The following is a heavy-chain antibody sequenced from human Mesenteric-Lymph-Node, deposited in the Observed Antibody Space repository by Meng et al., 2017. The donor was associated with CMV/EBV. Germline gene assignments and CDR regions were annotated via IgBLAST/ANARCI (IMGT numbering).Heavy chain of an antibody. J-gene: IGHJ6*02. CDR1: GYTFTSYG. V-gene: IGHV1-18*01. CDR3: ARDIITIFGVDYYYYGMDV. Sequence: ASVKVSCKASGYTFTSYGISWVRQAPGQGLEWMGWISAYNGNTNYAQKLQGRVTMTTDTSTSTAYMELRSLRSDDTAVYYCARDIITIFGVDYYYYGMDVWGQGTTVTVSS. D-gene: IGHD3-3*01. CDR2: ISAYNGNT.